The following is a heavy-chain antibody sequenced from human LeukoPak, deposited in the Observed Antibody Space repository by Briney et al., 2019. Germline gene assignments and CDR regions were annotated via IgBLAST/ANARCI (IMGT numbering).Heavy chain of an antibody. CDR3: TRRSGDDSRGYYDY. J-gene: IGHJ4*02. CDR2: IRSKVNNYAT. D-gene: IGHD3-22*01. V-gene: IGHV3-73*01. Sequence: GGSLRLSCAASGFTFSGSAMHWVRQASGKGLEWVGRIRSKVNNYATAYAAWVKGRFTISRDESKNTAYLQMNSLKTEDTAVYYCTRRSGDDSRGYYDYWGQGTLVTVSS. CDR1: GFTFSGSA.